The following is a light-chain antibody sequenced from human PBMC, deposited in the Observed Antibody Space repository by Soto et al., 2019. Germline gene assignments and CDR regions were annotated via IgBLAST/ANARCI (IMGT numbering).Light chain of an antibody. CDR1: QPVSSN. J-gene: IGKJ2*01. V-gene: IGKV3-15*01. CDR3: QQYNNWPYT. Sequence: EIVMTQSPATLSVSPGERATLSCRASQPVSSNLAWYRQKPGQAPTLVIYRASTRATDIPARFSGSGSGTEFTLTISSLQSEDFAVYYCQQYNNWPYTFGPGTKLEIK. CDR2: RAS.